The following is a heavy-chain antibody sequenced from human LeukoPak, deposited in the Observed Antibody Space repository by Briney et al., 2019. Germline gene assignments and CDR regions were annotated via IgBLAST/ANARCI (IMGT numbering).Heavy chain of an antibody. V-gene: IGHV3-23*01. Sequence: PSETLFLTCTVSGGSISSSSYYWGWIRQPPGKGLEWVSAISGSGGSTYYADSVKGRFTISRDNSKNTLYLQMNSLRAEDTAVYYCAKQLRFLEWLRDYWGQGTLVTVSS. CDR2: ISGSGGST. CDR3: AKQLRFLEWLRDY. D-gene: IGHD3-3*01. CDR1: GGSISSSSYY. J-gene: IGHJ4*02.